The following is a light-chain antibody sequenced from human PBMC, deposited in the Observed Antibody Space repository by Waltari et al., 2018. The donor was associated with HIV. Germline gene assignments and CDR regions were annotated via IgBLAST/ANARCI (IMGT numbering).Light chain of an antibody. J-gene: IGLJ2*01. CDR1: SSNIGSKY. V-gene: IGLV1-47*01. CDR2: RNN. Sequence: QSVLTQPPSASGTPGQRVTISCSGSSSNIGSKYVYWYQKLPGTAPKLLIYRNNQRPSGVPDRFSGSKSGTSASLAISGLRSEDEADYYCQSYDSSLSGLVFGGGTKVTVL. CDR3: QSYDSSLSGLV.